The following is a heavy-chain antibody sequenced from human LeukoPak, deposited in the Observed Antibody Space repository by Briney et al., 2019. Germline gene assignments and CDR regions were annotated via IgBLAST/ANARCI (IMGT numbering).Heavy chain of an antibody. D-gene: IGHD2-2*01. CDR1: GFTFSSYA. CDR2: ISGSGGST. V-gene: IGHV3-23*01. Sequence: QPGGSLRLSCAASGFTFSSYAMSCVRQAPGKGLEWVSAISGSGGSTYYADSVKGRFTISRDNSKNTLYLQMDSLRAEDTAVYYCAKDSFPFIPAAENWFDPWGQGTLVTVSS. J-gene: IGHJ5*02. CDR3: AKDSFPFIPAAENWFDP.